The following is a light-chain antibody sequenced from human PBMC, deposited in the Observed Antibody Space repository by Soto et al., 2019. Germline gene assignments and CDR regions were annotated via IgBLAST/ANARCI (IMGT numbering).Light chain of an antibody. J-gene: IGKJ1*01. Sequence: DIQMTQSPSTLSASVGDRVTITCRTSQSIRGWVAWYQQKPGKGPKLLIYKTSILEGGVPSRFSGCGSGTEFTLSISSLQPEDFATYCCHQYRSYPLTFGQWTKVE. V-gene: IGKV1-5*03. CDR2: KTS. CDR1: QSIRGW. CDR3: HQYRSYPLT.